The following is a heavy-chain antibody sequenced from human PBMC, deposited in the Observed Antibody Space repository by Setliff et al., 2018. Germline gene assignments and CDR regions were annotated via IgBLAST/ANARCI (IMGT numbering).Heavy chain of an antibody. Sequence: PGESLKISCKGSGYTFTSYWIGWVRQMPGKGLEWLGIIYSSDSHTRYSPSFQGQVTISADKSISTAYLQWSTLKASDTAMYYCARSTVTQDFDYWGQGTLVTVSS. D-gene: IGHD4-17*01. V-gene: IGHV5-51*01. J-gene: IGHJ4*02. CDR1: GYTFTSYW. CDR2: IYSSDSHT. CDR3: ARSTVTQDFDY.